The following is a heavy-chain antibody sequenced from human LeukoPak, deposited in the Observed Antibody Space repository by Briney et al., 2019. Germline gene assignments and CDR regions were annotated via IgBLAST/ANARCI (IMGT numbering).Heavy chain of an antibody. Sequence: PSETLSLTCTVSGVSISSSNSYWGWIRQPPGKGLEWIGSIYYSRNTYYNASLKSQVSISIDTSKNQFSLRLTSVTAADTAVYYCARQTGSGLFILPGGQGTLVTVSS. CDR1: GVSISSSNSY. CDR2: IYYSRNT. J-gene: IGHJ4*02. D-gene: IGHD3/OR15-3a*01. CDR3: ARQTGSGLFILP. V-gene: IGHV4-39*01.